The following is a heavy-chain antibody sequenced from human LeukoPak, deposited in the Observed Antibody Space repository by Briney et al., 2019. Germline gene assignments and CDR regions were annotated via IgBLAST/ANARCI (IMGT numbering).Heavy chain of an antibody. V-gene: IGHV3-48*04. CDR1: GFTFSSYS. CDR2: ISSSSSTI. CDR3: ARHMGSGWA. Sequence: GGSLRLSCAASGFTFSSYSMNWVRQAPGKGLEWVSYISSSSSTIYYADSVKGRFTISRDNAKNSLYLQMNSLRAEDTAVYYCARHMGSGWAWGQGTLVTVSS. J-gene: IGHJ5*02. D-gene: IGHD6-19*01.